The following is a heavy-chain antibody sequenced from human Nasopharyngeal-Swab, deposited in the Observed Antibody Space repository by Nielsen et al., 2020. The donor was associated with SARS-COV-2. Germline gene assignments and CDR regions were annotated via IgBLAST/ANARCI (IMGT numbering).Heavy chain of an antibody. Sequence: SVKVSCKASGCTFTSSAVQWVRQARGQRLEWIGWIVVGSGNTNYAQKFQERVTITRDMSTSTANMELSSLRSEDTAVYYCAADRRYDFWSGYPAFDYWGQGTLVTVSS. D-gene: IGHD3-3*01. CDR2: IVVGSGNT. J-gene: IGHJ4*02. V-gene: IGHV1-58*01. CDR1: GCTFTSSA. CDR3: AADRRYDFWSGYPAFDY.